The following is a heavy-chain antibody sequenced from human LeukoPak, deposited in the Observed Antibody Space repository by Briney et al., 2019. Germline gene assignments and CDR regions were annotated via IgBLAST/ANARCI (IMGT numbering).Heavy chain of an antibody. CDR1: GFIFSGYT. J-gene: IGHJ4*02. Sequence: GGSLRLSCAASGFIFSGYTMNWVRQAPGKGLEWVSSITSSSNYIYYADSVKGRFTISRDNAKNSLFLQMNSLRSEDTAVYYCARDAYSSSSFDYWGQGTLVTVSS. V-gene: IGHV3-21*01. CDR2: ITSSSNYI. D-gene: IGHD6-19*01. CDR3: ARDAYSSSSFDY.